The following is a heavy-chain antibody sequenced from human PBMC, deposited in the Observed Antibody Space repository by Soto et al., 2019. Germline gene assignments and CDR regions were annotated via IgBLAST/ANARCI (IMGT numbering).Heavy chain of an antibody. CDR3: VRDGTKTLRDWFDP. D-gene: IGHD1-1*01. Sequence: SETLSLTCTVSGASISGFYWSWIRKSAGKGLEWIGRIYATGTTDYNPSLKSRVMMSVDTSKKQFSLKLRSVTAADTAVYYCVRDGTKTLRDWFDPWGQGISVTVST. V-gene: IGHV4-4*07. J-gene: IGHJ5*02. CDR1: GASISGFY. CDR2: IYATGTT.